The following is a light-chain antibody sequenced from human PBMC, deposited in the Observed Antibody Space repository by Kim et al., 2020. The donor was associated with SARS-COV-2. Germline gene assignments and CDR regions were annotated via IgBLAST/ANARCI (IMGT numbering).Light chain of an antibody. CDR2: DVS. V-gene: IGLV2-14*04. Sequence: TLSCPGTSSNVGGYNYVSWYQQHPGKAPKLMIYDVSNRPSGVSNRFSGSMSGNTASLTISGLQAEDEADYYCSSYTSSSTYVFGTGTKVTVL. CDR1: SSNVGGYNY. CDR3: SSYTSSSTYV. J-gene: IGLJ1*01.